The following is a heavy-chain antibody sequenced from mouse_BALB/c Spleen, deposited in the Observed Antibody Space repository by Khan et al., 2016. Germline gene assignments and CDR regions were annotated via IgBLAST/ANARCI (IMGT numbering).Heavy chain of an antibody. D-gene: IGHD1-1*01. Sequence: QESGPGLVKPSQSLSLTCSVTGYSITSGYYWNWIRQFPGNKLEWMGYISYDGTNYYNPSLKNRISITRDTSKNQFFLKLNSVTSEDTATYYCAGDEVAGTFAYWGQGTLVTVSA. V-gene: IGHV3-6*02. CDR3: AGDEVAGTFAY. J-gene: IGHJ3*01. CDR2: ISYDGTN. CDR1: GYSITSGYY.